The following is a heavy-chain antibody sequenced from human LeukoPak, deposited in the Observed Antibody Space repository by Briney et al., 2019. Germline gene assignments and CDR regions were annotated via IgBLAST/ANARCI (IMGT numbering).Heavy chain of an antibody. CDR2: IYYSGST. Sequence: SETLSLTCTVSGGSISSGGYSWSWIRQHPGKGLEWIGYIYYSGSTYYNPSLKSRVTISVDTSKNQFSLKLSSVTAADTAVYYCARDQVAAEWLYYGMDVWGQGTTVTVPS. V-gene: IGHV4-31*03. J-gene: IGHJ6*02. CDR3: ARDQVAAEWLYYGMDV. CDR1: GGSISSGGYS. D-gene: IGHD6-13*01.